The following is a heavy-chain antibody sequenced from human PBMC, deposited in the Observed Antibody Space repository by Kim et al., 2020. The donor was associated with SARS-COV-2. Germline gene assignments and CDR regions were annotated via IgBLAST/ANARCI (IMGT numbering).Heavy chain of an antibody. V-gene: IGHV3-21*01. CDR3: ATARSGSRGYFFES. D-gene: IGHD3-10*01. J-gene: IGHJ4*02. Sequence: ADSVKGRFTISRDNTKNSLYLQMRSLRAEDTAVFYCATARSGSRGYFFESWGQGTLVTVSS.